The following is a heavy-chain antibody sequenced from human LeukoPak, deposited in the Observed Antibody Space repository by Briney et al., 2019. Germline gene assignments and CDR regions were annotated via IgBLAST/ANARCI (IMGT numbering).Heavy chain of an antibody. CDR3: TRAHRGSGSLPHDAFDI. J-gene: IGHJ3*02. CDR1: GFTFGDYA. Sequence: QPGGSLRLSCTASGFTFGDYAMSWFRQAPGKGLEWVGFIRSKAYGGTTEYAASVKGRFTISRDDSKSIAYLQMNSLKTEDTAVYYCTRAHRGSGSLPHDAFDIWGQGTMVTVSS. V-gene: IGHV3-49*03. D-gene: IGHD3-10*01. CDR2: IRSKAYGGTT.